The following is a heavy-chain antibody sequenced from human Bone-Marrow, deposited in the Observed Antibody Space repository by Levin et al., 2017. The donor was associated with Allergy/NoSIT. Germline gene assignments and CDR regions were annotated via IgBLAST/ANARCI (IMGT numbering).Heavy chain of an antibody. CDR1: GHDFTNYW. CDR3: ATSRIGSSRYNGMDV. V-gene: IGHV5-51*01. J-gene: IGHJ6*02. Sequence: TTGGSLRLSCKASGHDFTNYWIAWVRQMPGRGLEWMGIIFPSDWDITTYSPSFQGQVTLSADKSIYTAYLQWSSLKASDTAMYYCATSRIGSSRYNGMDVWGQGTPVSVAS. D-gene: IGHD1-1*01. CDR2: IFPSDWDIT.